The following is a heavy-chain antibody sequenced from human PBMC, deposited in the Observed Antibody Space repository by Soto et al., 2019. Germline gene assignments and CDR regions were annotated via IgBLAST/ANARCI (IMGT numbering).Heavy chain of an antibody. J-gene: IGHJ4*02. Sequence: PGGSLRLSCAASGFTFSSYAMSWVRQAPGKGLEWVSAISGSGGSTYYADSVKGRFTISRDNSKNTLYLQMNSLRAEDTAVYYCAKHLIAPDGSSWAYFDYWGQGTLVTVSS. CDR1: GFTFSSYA. D-gene: IGHD6-13*01. CDR2: ISGSGGST. V-gene: IGHV3-23*01. CDR3: AKHLIAPDGSSWAYFDY.